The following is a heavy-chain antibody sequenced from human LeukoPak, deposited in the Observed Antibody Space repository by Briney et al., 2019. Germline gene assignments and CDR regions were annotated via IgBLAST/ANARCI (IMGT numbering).Heavy chain of an antibody. CDR1: GGSISSRPYY. CDR2: ISYSGTT. Sequence: PSETLSLTCTVSGGSISSRPYYWGWVRQPPGKGLEWIGTISYSGTTYYNPSLKSRVTISLDTSKNQFSLKLSSVTAADTAIYYCAREEGATYDYWGQGTLVTVSS. J-gene: IGHJ4*02. CDR3: AREEGATYDY. V-gene: IGHV4-39*07. D-gene: IGHD1-26*01.